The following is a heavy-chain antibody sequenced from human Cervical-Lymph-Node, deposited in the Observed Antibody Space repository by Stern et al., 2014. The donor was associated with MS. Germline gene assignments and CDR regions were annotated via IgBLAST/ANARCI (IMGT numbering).Heavy chain of an antibody. V-gene: IGHV1-18*01. J-gene: IGHJ3*02. D-gene: IGHD2-15*01. CDR2: ISTYNGNT. CDR3: ARGLLGSENAFDI. Sequence: VQLVQSGAEVKKPGASVKVSCNASGYTFTSYGIILERQAPGQGLEWMGWISTYNGNTNYAQQLQGRVIMTTDTSTSTAYMELRSLRSDDTAVYYCARGLLGSENAFDIWGQGTMVTVSS. CDR1: GYTFTSYG.